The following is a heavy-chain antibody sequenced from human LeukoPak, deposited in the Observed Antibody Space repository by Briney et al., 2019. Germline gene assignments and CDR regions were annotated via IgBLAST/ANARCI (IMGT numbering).Heavy chain of an antibody. CDR1: GFTFDDYA. Sequence: PGRSLRLSCAASGFTFDDYAMHWVRQAPGKGLEWVSSISWNSGTIGYADSVKGRFTISRDNAKNSLYLQMNSLRAEDTALYYCAKMYYYDLEEANYFDYWGQGTLVTVSS. CDR2: ISWNSGTI. D-gene: IGHD3-22*01. V-gene: IGHV3-9*01. J-gene: IGHJ4*02. CDR3: AKMYYYDLEEANYFDY.